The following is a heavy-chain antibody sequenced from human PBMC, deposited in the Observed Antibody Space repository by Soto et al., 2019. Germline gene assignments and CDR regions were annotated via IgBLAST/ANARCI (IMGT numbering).Heavy chain of an antibody. Sequence: GGSLRLSCAASGFTFSSYAMSWVRQAPGKGLEWVSAISGSGGSTYYADSVKGRFTISRDNSKNTLYLQMNSLRAEDTAVYYCAKGGYSRSWGNYFDYWGQGTLVTVSS. D-gene: IGHD6-13*01. CDR2: ISGSGGST. V-gene: IGHV3-23*01. J-gene: IGHJ4*02. CDR3: AKGGYSRSWGNYFDY. CDR1: GFTFSSYA.